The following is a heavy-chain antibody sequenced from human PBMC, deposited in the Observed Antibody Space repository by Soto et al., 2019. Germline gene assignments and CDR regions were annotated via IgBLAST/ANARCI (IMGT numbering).Heavy chain of an antibody. CDR3: AREGRYSGYERGDYYYYGMDV. V-gene: IGHV1-18*01. D-gene: IGHD5-12*01. Sequence: ASVKVSCKASGYTFTSYGISWVRQAPGQGLEWMGWIGAYNGNTNYAQKLQGRVTMTTDTSTSTAYMELRSLRSDDTAVYYCAREGRYSGYERGDYYYYGMDVWGQGTTVTVSS. CDR1: GYTFTSYG. CDR2: IGAYNGNT. J-gene: IGHJ6*02.